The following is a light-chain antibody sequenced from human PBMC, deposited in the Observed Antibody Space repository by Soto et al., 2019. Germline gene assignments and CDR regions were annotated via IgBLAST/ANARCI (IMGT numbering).Light chain of an antibody. CDR1: QSVSSSY. CDR2: GAS. J-gene: IGKJ1*01. V-gene: IGKV3-20*01. Sequence: EIVLTQSPGTLSLPPGERATLSCRASQSVSSSYLAWCQQKPGQAPRLLIYGASSRATGIPDRFSGSGSGTDFTLTISRLEPEDFAVYYCQQYGSPWTFGQGTKV. CDR3: QQYGSPWT.